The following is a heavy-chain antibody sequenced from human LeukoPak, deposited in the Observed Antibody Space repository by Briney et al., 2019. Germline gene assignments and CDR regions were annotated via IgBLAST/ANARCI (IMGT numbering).Heavy chain of an antibody. CDR3: ARVWHYGSSHYYFDY. CDR2: INPSGGST. D-gene: IGHD3-22*01. Sequence: ASVKVSCKASGYTFTSFYMHWVRQAPGQGLEWVGIINPSGGSTNYAQKFQGRVTMTRDTSTSTVYMELSSLRSEDTAVYYCARVWHYGSSHYYFDYWGHGTLVTVSS. V-gene: IGHV1-46*01. CDR1: GYTFTSFY. J-gene: IGHJ4*01.